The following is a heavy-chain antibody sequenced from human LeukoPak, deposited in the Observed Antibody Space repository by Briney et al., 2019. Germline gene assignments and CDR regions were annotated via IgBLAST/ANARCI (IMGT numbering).Heavy chain of an antibody. J-gene: IGHJ4*02. V-gene: IGHV1-69*04. Sequence: ASVKVSCKASGGTFSSYAISWVRQAPGQGLEWMGRIIPILGIANYAQKFQGRVTITADKSTSTAYMELSSLRSEDTAVYYCARGLYYYDSSGYLSNFDYWGQGTLVTVSS. CDR2: IIPILGIA. CDR3: ARGLYYYDSSGYLSNFDY. D-gene: IGHD3-22*01. CDR1: GGTFSSYA.